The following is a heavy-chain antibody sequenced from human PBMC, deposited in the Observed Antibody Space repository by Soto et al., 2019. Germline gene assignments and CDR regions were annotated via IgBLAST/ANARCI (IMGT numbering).Heavy chain of an antibody. CDR1: GFTFSSYS. D-gene: IGHD3-22*01. V-gene: IGHV3-21*01. J-gene: IGHJ4*02. CDR3: ARGKYYDSSGYYY. Sequence: GGSLRLSCAASGFTFSSYSMNWVRQAPGKGLEWVSSISSSSSYIYYADSVKGRFTISRDNAKNSLYLQMNSLRAGDTAVYYCARGKYYDSSGYYYWGQGTLVTVSS. CDR2: ISSSSSYI.